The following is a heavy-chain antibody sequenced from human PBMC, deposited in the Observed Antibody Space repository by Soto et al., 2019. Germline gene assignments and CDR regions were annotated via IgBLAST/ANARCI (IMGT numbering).Heavy chain of an antibody. V-gene: IGHV4-39*02. CDR2: IDYRGTT. CDR3: SRRAPEGFDP. Sequence: QLQLQESGPGLAKPSETLSLNCTVSGASISSSSYFWAWIRRTPGKGLEWIASIDYRGTTYKNPSLKSRVTISLDTSKNHFSLNLSSVTAADTALYYCSRRAPEGFDPWGQGTLVTVSS. CDR1: GASISSSSYF. J-gene: IGHJ5*02.